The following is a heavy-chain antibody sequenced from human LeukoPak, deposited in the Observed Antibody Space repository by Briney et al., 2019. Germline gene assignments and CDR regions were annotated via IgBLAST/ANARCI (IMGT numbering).Heavy chain of an antibody. CDR3: ARQPKWVRFFPKFPDY. Sequence: GESLKISCKGSGYSFTSYWISWVRQMPGKGLEWMGRIDPSDSYTNYSPSFQGHVTISADKSISTAYLQWSSLKASDTAMYYCARQPKWVRFFPKFPDYWGQGTLVTVSS. V-gene: IGHV5-10-1*01. CDR1: GYSFTSYW. CDR2: IDPSDSYT. D-gene: IGHD5-12*01. J-gene: IGHJ4*02.